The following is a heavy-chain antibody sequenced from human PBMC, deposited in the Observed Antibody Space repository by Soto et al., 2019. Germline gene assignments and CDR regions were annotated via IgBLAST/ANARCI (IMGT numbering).Heavy chain of an antibody. Sequence: GASVKVSCKASGYTFTSYAMHWVRQAPGQRLEWMEWINAGNGNTKYSQKFQGRVTITRDTSASTAYMELSSLRSEDTAVYYCARDPVAAAGTNYYYMDVWGKGTTVTVSS. V-gene: IGHV1-3*01. J-gene: IGHJ6*03. CDR3: ARDPVAAAGTNYYYMDV. D-gene: IGHD6-13*01. CDR1: GYTFTSYA. CDR2: INAGNGNT.